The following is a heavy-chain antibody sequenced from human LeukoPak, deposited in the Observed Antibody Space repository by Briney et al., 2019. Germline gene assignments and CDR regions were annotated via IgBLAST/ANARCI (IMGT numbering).Heavy chain of an antibody. V-gene: IGHV3-30*18. Sequence: GGSLRLSCAASRFTFSSYGMHWVRQAPGKGLEWVAVISYDGSNKYYADSVKGRFTISRDNSKNTLYLQMNSLRAEDTAVYYCAKAGGYCSGGSCEDYWGQGTLVTVSS. J-gene: IGHJ4*02. CDR1: RFTFSSYG. CDR2: ISYDGSNK. D-gene: IGHD2-15*01. CDR3: AKAGGYCSGGSCEDY.